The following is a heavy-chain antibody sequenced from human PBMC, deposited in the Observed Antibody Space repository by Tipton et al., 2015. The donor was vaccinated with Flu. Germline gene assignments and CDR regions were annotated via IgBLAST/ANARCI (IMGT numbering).Heavy chain of an antibody. Sequence: QVQLVQSGGEVKKPGTSVKVSCKASGYSFTSDGITWVRQAPGQGLEWMGWISTYNGDTNVAQSLQGRVTMTRDTFANTAFLELTGLRSDDTAVYYCTLGLEWLQLWGQGTPITVSS. CDR1: GYSFTSDG. J-gene: IGHJ4*02. D-gene: IGHD5-12*01. CDR2: ISTYNGDT. CDR3: TLGLEWLQL. V-gene: IGHV1-18*04.